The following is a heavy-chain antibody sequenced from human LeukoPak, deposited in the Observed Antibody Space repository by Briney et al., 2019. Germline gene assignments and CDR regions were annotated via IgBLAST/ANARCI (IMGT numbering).Heavy chain of an antibody. CDR2: IKQDGSEK. CDR3: ARGPGYDFWSGYQAHYYYYMDV. D-gene: IGHD3-3*01. CDR1: GFTFSSYW. J-gene: IGHJ6*03. V-gene: IGHV3-7*04. Sequence: GGSLRLSCAASGFTFSSYWMSWVRQAPGKGLEWVANIKQDGSEKYYVDSVKGRFTISRDNAKNSLYLQMNSLRAEDTAVYYCARGPGYDFWSGYQAHYYYYMDVWGEGTTVTVSS.